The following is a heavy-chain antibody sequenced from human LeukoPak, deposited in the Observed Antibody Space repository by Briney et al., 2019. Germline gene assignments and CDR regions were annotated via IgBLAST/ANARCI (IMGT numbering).Heavy chain of an antibody. CDR1: GFTFSSYA. CDR3: AKVAPTYYYDSSGYPPYDAFDI. Sequence: PGGSLRLSCAASGFTFSSYAMSWVRQAPGKGLEWVSAISGSGGSTYYADSVKGRFTISRDNSKNTLYLQMNSLRAEDTAVYYCAKVAPTYYYDSSGYPPYDAFDIWGQGTMVTVSS. V-gene: IGHV3-23*01. CDR2: ISGSGGST. D-gene: IGHD3-22*01. J-gene: IGHJ3*02.